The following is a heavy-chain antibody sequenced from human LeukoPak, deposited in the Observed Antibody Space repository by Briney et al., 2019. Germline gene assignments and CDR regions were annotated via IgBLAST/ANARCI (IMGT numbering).Heavy chain of an antibody. V-gene: IGHV3-7*01. Sequence: GGSLRLSCAASGFTFSSYAMSWVRQAPGKGLEWVANIKQDGSDKYYVDSVKGRFTISKDNAKNSLYLQMDSLRAEDTAVYFCARARTQMAPPPTFFDYWGQGTLVTVSS. CDR1: GFTFSSYA. D-gene: IGHD2-8*01. J-gene: IGHJ4*01. CDR3: ARARTQMAPPPTFFDY. CDR2: IKQDGSDK.